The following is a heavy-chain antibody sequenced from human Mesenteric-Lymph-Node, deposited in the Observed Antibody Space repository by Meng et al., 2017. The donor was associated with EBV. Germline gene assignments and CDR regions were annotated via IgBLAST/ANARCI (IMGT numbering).Heavy chain of an antibody. CDR1: GYTFSRYA. CDR2: INTNTGKP. J-gene: IGHJ4*02. CDR3: ARASSSGPFDY. D-gene: IGHD3-10*01. Sequence: VKLVQCGYELKKPGASVKVSCKASGYTFSRYAMNWVRQAPGQGLEWMGWINTNTGKPTYAQGLTGRFVFSLDTSVSTAYLQISSLKADDTAVYYCARASSSGPFDYWGQGTLVTVSS. V-gene: IGHV7-4-1*02.